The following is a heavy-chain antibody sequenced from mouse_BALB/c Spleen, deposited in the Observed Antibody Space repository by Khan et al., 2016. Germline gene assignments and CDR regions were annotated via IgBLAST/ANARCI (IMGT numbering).Heavy chain of an antibody. CDR1: GYAFSYSW. V-gene: IGHV1-82*01. CDR3: AGEPITTAAGWFPY. D-gene: IGHD2-4*01. CDR2: IDLGDEDT. Sequence: QVQLQQSGPELVKPGASVKISCNASGYAFSYSWMNWVKQRPGQGLEWIGRIDLGDEDTKYNGKFKGKATLTADKSSSTAYMYLSSLATVDSAGYFCAGEPITTAAGWFPYWGQGTLVTVSP. J-gene: IGHJ3*01.